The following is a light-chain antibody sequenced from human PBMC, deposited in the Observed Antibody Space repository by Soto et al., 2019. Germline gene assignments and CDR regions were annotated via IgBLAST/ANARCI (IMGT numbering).Light chain of an antibody. V-gene: IGLV6-57*04. Sequence: NFMLTQPHSVSESPGKTVTISCTRSSGSIASNYVQWYRQRPGSAPTTVIYEDNQRPTGVPDRFSGSIDSSSNSASLTISGLKTEDEADYYWQSYDSSIHVVFGGGTKLTVL. CDR1: SGSIASNY. CDR2: EDN. J-gene: IGLJ2*01. CDR3: QSYDSSIHVV.